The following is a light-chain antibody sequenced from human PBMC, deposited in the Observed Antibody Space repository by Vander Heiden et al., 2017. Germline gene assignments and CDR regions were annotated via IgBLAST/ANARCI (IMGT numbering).Light chain of an antibody. V-gene: IGLV2-11*01. CDR2: DVS. CDR1: SSDVGGYNY. J-gene: IGLJ2*01. Sequence: QSALTQPRPASESPGQSVTISCTGTSSDVGGYNYVSWYQQHPGKAPKLMIYDVSKRPSGVPDRFSGSKSGNTASLTISGLQAEDEADYYCCSYAGTYTLAVVFGGGTKLTVL. CDR3: CSYAGTYTLAVV.